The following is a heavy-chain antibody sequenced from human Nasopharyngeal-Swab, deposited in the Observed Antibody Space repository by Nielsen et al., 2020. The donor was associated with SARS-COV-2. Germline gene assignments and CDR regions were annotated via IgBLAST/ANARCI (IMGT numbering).Heavy chain of an antibody. Sequence: SETLSLTCVVSGDSISTGRYSWDWIRQPPGKGPEWIGSIYYSGTTYYNPSLKSRVTISVDTSKNQFSLKLNSATAADTAVYYCARWSSWYNWLDPWGQGTQVIVSS. CDR1: GDSISTGRYS. J-gene: IGHJ5*02. D-gene: IGHD6-13*01. V-gene: IGHV4-39*01. CDR3: ARWSSWYNWLDP. CDR2: IYYSGTT.